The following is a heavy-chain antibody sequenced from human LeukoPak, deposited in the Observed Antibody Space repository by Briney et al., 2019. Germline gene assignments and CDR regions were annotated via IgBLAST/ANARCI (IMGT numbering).Heavy chain of an antibody. Sequence: PSETLSLTCTVSGGSISSYYWSWIRQPPGKGLEWIGYIYYSGSTNYNPSLKSRVTISVDTSKNQFSLKLSSVTAADTAVYYCARAALGATMHNWLDPWGQGTLVTVSS. CDR3: ARAALGATMHNWLDP. CDR2: IYYSGST. D-gene: IGHD1-26*01. J-gene: IGHJ5*02. V-gene: IGHV4-59*01. CDR1: GGSISSYY.